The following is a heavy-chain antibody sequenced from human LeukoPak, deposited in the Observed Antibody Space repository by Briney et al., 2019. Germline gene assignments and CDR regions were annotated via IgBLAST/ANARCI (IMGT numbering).Heavy chain of an antibody. CDR1: RFTFNDYA. V-gene: IGHV3-9*01. J-gene: IGHJ4*02. Sequence: GGSLRLSCAASRFTFNDYAMHWVRQAPGKGLEWVSSISWNSDSIGYADSVKGRFTISRDNAKNSLYLQMNGLRTEDTALYYCAKDIRYYYGSGSYYEYWGQGTLVTVSS. CDR2: ISWNSDSI. D-gene: IGHD3-10*01. CDR3: AKDIRYYYGSGSYYEY.